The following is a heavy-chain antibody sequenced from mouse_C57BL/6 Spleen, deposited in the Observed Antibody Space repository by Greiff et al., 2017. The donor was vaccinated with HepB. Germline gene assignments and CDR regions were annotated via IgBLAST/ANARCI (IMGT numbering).Heavy chain of an antibody. V-gene: IGHV1-15*01. CDR3: TRRFGYYRVDY. D-gene: IGHD2-3*01. CDR2: IDPETGGT. Sequence: QVQLQQSGAELVRPGASVTLSCKASGYTFTDYEMHWVKQTPVHGLEWIGAIDPETGGTAYNQKFKGKAILTADKSSSTAYMELRSLTSEDSAVYYCTRRFGYYRVDYWGQGTTLTVSA. J-gene: IGHJ2*01. CDR1: GYTFTDYE.